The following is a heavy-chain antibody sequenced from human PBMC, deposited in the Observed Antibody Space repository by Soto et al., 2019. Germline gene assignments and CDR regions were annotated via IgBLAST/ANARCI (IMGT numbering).Heavy chain of an antibody. V-gene: IGHV3-33*01. CDR1: GFTFRNHG. D-gene: IGHD2-21*01. CDR2: IWYDESHE. Sequence: QVQLVESGGGLVQPERSLRLSCAASGFTFRNHGMHWVRQAPGKGLEWVAVIWYDESHEFYADSVKGRFSISRDNANNTLYLQMNSLRAEDTAMYYCARDRSEFARWFDRWGQGTLVTVSS. J-gene: IGHJ5*02. CDR3: ARDRSEFARWFDR.